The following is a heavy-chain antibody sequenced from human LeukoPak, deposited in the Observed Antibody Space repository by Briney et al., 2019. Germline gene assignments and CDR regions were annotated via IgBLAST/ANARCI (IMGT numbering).Heavy chain of an antibody. CDR1: GFTFSSYT. CDR2: ISGSGGST. V-gene: IGHV3-23*01. Sequence: GGSLRLSCAASGFTFSSYTMSWVRQAPGKGLEWVSAISGSGGSTYYADSVKGRFTISRDNSKNTLYLQMNSLRAEDTAVYYCAKDRGDLESYDYWGQGTLVTVSS. J-gene: IGHJ4*02. D-gene: IGHD3-10*01. CDR3: AKDRGDLESYDY.